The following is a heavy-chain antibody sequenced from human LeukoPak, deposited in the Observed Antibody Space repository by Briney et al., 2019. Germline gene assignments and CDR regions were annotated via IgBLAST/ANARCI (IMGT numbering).Heavy chain of an antibody. Sequence: GASVKVSCKASGGTFSSYAISWVRQAPGQGLEWMGGIIPIFGTANYAQKFQGRVTITADESTSTAYMELSSLRSEDTAVYYCAKEGRILTGYYNIWFDPWGQGTLVTVSS. D-gene: IGHD3-9*01. CDR3: AKEGRILTGYYNIWFDP. J-gene: IGHJ5*02. V-gene: IGHV1-69*13. CDR1: GGTFSSYA. CDR2: IIPIFGTA.